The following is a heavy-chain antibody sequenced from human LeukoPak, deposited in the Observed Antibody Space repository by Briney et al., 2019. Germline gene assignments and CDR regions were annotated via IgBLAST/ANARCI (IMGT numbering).Heavy chain of an antibody. D-gene: IGHD2-2*01. CDR1: GGTFSSYA. V-gene: IGHV1-69*04. CDR3: ARDSCSSTSCQNYYYYGMDV. CDR2: IIPILGIA. Sequence: SVKVSCKASGGTFSSYAISWVRQAPGQGLEWMGRIIPILGIANYAQKFRGRVTITADKSTSTAYMELSSLRSEDTAVYYCARDSCSSTSCQNYYYYGMDVWGRGTTVTVSS. J-gene: IGHJ6*02.